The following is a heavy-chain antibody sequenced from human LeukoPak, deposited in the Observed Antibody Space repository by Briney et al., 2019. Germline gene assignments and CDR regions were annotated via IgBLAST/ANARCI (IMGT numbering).Heavy chain of an antibody. V-gene: IGHV3-23*01. CDR2: ISGSGGAT. CDR1: GFTFNNFA. CDR3: AKELISGVTPAFDY. Sequence: GGSLRLSCAASGFTFNNFAMTWVSHAPGKGLELVSAISGSGGATYYADSIKGRFTISRDNSKNTLYLQLNSLRADDTAIYYCAKELISGVTPAFDYWGQGTLVTVSS. D-gene: IGHD6-19*01. J-gene: IGHJ4*02.